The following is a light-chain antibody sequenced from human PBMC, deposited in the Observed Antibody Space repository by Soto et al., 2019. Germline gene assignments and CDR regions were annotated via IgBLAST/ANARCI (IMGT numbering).Light chain of an antibody. CDR2: SNN. J-gene: IGLJ3*02. V-gene: IGLV1-44*01. Sequence: QSVLTQPPSASGTPGQRVTISCSGSSSNIGSNTVNWYQQLPGTAPKLLIYSNNQRPSGVPDRFSGSKSGTSASRAVSGLLFEDEADYYCAAWDDSRNGVVFGGGTKLTVL. CDR3: AAWDDSRNGVV. CDR1: SSNIGSNT.